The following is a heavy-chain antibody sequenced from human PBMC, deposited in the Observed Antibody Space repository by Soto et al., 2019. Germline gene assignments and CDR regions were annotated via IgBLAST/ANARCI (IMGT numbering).Heavy chain of an antibody. D-gene: IGHD2-2*01. Sequence: SVKVSCKASGGTFSSYAISWVRQAPGQGLEWMGGIIPISGTANYAQKFQGRVTITADESTSTAYTELSSLRSEDTAVYYCARSQGSSTSLEIYYYYYYGMDVWGQGTTVTVSS. CDR3: ARSQGSSTSLEIYYYYYYGMDV. CDR1: GGTFSSYA. J-gene: IGHJ6*02. CDR2: IIPISGTA. V-gene: IGHV1-69*13.